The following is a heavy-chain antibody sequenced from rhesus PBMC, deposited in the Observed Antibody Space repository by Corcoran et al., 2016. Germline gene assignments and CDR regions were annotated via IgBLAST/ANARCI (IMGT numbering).Heavy chain of an antibody. Sequence: EVQLVESGGGLAKPGGSLRLSCAASGFTFSSYWMNCVRQAPGKGLGWVSAINRGGGSTYYADSVKGRFTISRDNSKNTLSLQMNSLRAQDTAVYYCASSKYSSEVDYWGQGVLVTVSS. V-gene: IGHV3S25*01. CDR1: GFTFSSYW. CDR3: ASSKYSSEVDY. D-gene: IGHD6-31*01. J-gene: IGHJ4*01. CDR2: INRGGGST.